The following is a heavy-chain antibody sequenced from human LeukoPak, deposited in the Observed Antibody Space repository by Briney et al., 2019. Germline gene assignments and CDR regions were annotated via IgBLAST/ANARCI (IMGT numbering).Heavy chain of an antibody. CDR3: ATTGGGGERGEKTDY. J-gene: IGHJ4*02. CDR1: GFTFSSYA. D-gene: IGHD3-16*01. Sequence: GGSLRLSCAASGFTFSSYAMHWVRQAPGKGLEWVAVISYDGSNKYYADSVKGRFTISRDNSKNTLYLQMNSLRAEDTAVYYCATTGGGGERGEKTDYWGQGTLVTVSS. CDR2: ISYDGSNK. V-gene: IGHV3-30*04.